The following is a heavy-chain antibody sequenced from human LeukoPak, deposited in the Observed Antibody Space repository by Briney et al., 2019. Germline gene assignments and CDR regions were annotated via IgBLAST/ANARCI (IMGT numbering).Heavy chain of an antibody. V-gene: IGHV4-61*01. CDR2: IYYSGST. D-gene: IGHD3-10*01. J-gene: IGHJ6*04. CDR3: ARNPAYGSGSYYSPYYYYGMDV. CDR1: GGSFSSGSYY. Sequence: SETLSLTCTVSGGSFSSGSYYWRWIRQPPGKGLEWIGYIYYSGSTNYNPSLKSRVTISVDTSKNQFSLKLSSVTAADTAVYYCARNPAYGSGSYYSPYYYYGMDVWGKGTTVSVSS.